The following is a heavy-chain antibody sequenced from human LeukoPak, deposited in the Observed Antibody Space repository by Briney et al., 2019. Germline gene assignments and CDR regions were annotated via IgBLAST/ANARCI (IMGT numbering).Heavy chain of an antibody. Sequence: GGSLILSCAASGFTFSSYSMNWVRQAPGKGLEWVSSISSSSSYIYYADSVKGRFTISRDNAKNSLYLQMNSLRAEDTAVYYCARDLERCSGGSCYSRDVDDYWGRGTLVTVSS. CDR3: ARDLERCSGGSCYSRDVDDY. CDR1: GFTFSSYS. V-gene: IGHV3-21*01. CDR2: ISSSSSYI. D-gene: IGHD2-15*01. J-gene: IGHJ4*02.